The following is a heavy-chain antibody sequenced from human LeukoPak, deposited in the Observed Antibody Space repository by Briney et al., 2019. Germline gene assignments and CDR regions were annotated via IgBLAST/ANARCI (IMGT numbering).Heavy chain of an antibody. CDR1: GGSISSYY. J-gene: IGHJ4*02. CDR2: IYYSGST. Sequence: PSETLSLTCTVSGGSISSYYWSWIRQPPGKGLEWIGYIYYSGSTNYNPSLKSRVTISVDTSKNQFSLKLSSVTAADTAVYYCARATTVTTLDYWGQGTLVTVSS. D-gene: IGHD4-17*01. V-gene: IGHV4-59*01. CDR3: ARATTVTTLDY.